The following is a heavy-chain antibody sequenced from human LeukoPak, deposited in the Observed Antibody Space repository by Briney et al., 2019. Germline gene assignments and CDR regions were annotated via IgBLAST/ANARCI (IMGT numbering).Heavy chain of an antibody. V-gene: IGHV3-23*01. D-gene: IGHD3-3*01. CDR1: GFTFSSYA. CDR2: VSGSGGST. J-gene: IGHJ4*02. CDR3: AKDRGFLEWLPY. Sequence: GGSLRLSCAASGFTFSSYAMSWVRQAPGKGLEWVSAVSGSGGSTYYADSVKGRFTISRDNSKNTLYLQMNSLRAEDTAVYYCAKDRGFLEWLPYWGQGTLVTVSS.